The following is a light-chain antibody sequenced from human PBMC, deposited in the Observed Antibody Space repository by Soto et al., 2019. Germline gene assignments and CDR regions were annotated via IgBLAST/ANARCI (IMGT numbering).Light chain of an antibody. CDR1: SGDIGTYNY. CDR2: DVS. V-gene: IGLV2-14*03. CDR3: SSYTSSNTAI. J-gene: IGLJ2*01. Sequence: QSALTQPASVSGSPGQSITVSCTGTSGDIGTYNYVSWYQPHPDKAPKLIIYDVSNRPSGVSNRFSGSKSGNTASLTISGLQAEDEAHYYCSSYTSSNTAIFGGGTKLTVL.